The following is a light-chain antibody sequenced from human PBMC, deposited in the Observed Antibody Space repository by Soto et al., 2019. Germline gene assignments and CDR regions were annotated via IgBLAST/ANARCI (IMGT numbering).Light chain of an antibody. Sequence: SALTRAPSASGTPRERGTIFCYGSSSNIGSNTVDWYQQLPGTAPKLLVYSNNLRPSGVPDRFSGSKSGTSASLAISGLQSEDEADYYCAAWDDSLNGQVFGTGTKVTVL. CDR3: AAWDDSLNGQV. V-gene: IGLV1-44*01. CDR1: SSNIGSNT. J-gene: IGLJ1*01. CDR2: SNN.